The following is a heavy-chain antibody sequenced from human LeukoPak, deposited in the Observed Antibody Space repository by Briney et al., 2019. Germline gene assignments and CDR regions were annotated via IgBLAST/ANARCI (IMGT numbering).Heavy chain of an antibody. J-gene: IGHJ3*02. CDR1: GGSISSYY. V-gene: IGHV4-59*08. CDR3: ARQKNPEGGYSSVTDAFDI. CDR2: IYYSGST. Sequence: SETLSLTCTVPGGSISSYYWSWIRQPPGKGLEWIGYIYYSGSTNHNPSLKSRVTISVDTSKNQFSLKLSSVTAADTAVYYCARQKNPEGGYSSVTDAFDIWGQGTMVTVSS. D-gene: IGHD5-18*01.